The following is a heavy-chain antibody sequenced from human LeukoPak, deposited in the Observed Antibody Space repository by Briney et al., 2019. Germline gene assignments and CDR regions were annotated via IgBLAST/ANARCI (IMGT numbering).Heavy chain of an antibody. V-gene: IGHV4-31*03. CDR3: ATSIAAAGTLEVGY. CDR1: GGSIGSGGYY. Sequence: PSQTLSLTCTVSGGSIGSGGYYWSWIRQHPGKGLEWIGYIYYSGSTYYNPSLKSRVTISVDTSKNQFSLKLSSVTAADTAVYYCATSIAAAGTLEVGYWGQGTLVTVSS. D-gene: IGHD6-13*01. CDR2: IYYSGST. J-gene: IGHJ4*02.